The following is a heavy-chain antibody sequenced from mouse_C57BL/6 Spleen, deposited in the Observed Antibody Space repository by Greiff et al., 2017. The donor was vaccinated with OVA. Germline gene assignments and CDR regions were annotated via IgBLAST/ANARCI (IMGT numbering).Heavy chain of an antibody. CDR2: IHPNSGST. D-gene: IGHD2-1*01. V-gene: IGHV1-64*01. Sequence: QVQLKQPGAELVKPGASVKLSCKASGYTFTSYWMHWVKQRPGQGLEWIGMIHPNSGSTNYNEKFKSKATLTVDKSSSTAYMQLSSLTSEDSAVYYCARSYGNYGGYWYFDVWGTGTTVTVSS. J-gene: IGHJ1*03. CDR1: GYTFTSYW. CDR3: ARSYGNYGGYWYFDV.